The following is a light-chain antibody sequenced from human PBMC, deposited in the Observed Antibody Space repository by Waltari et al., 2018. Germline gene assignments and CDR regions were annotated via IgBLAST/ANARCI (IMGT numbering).Light chain of an antibody. V-gene: IGKV3-20*01. Sequence: EIVLTQSPGTLSLSPGERATLSCRASQSGGSSLAWYQQKPGQAPRLLIFDASNRATAIPERFSGSGSCTDFSLTISRLEPEDFAVYYCQMYVRLPVTFGQGTKVEIK. CDR1: QSGGSS. CDR2: DAS. J-gene: IGKJ1*01. CDR3: QMYVRLPVT.